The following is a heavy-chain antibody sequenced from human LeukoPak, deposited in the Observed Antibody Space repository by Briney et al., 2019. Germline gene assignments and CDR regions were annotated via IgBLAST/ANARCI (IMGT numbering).Heavy chain of an antibody. D-gene: IGHD4-17*01. CDR3: VKNGPVTMWSWVDS. V-gene: IGHV4-59*08. J-gene: IGHJ5*01. Sequence: SETLSLTCTVSGGSISSYYWSWIRQPPGKGPEWIGYIYYSGSTNYNPSLQSRVTISVESSKNQFSLKLTSMTVADTAVYYCVKNGPVTMWSWVDSWGPGILVTVSS. CDR2: IYYSGST. CDR1: GGSISSYY.